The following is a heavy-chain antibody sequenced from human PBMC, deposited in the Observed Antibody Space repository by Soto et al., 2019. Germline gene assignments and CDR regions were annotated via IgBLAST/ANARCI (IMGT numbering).Heavy chain of an antibody. D-gene: IGHD4-17*01. CDR2: INPDNSYR. V-gene: IGHV5-10-1*01. CDR1: GYSFTNYW. CDR3: VRNDYGDYSSGLDY. Sequence: EVQLAQSGAEVKKPGEPLRISCKGSGYSFTNYWISWVRQMPGKGLEWMGYINPDNSYRTYSPSFQGHVTISADNSISTAYLQWSSLKASDTAMYYCVRNDYGDYSSGLDYWGRGTLVNVSS. J-gene: IGHJ4*02.